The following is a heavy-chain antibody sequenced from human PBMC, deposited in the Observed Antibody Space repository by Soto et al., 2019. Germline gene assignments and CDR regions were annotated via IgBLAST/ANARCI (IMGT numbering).Heavy chain of an antibody. CDR2: INHSGST. CDR3: ARDPAGIAVAGTGSYFDY. CDR1: GGSFSGYY. Sequence: QVQLQQWGAGLLKPSETLSLTCAVYGGSFSGYYWSWIRQPPGKGLEWSGEINHSGSTNYNPSLKRRFTIAVDTSKNQFTLKLSSVTAADTAVYYCARDPAGIAVAGTGSYFDYWGQGTLVTVSS. V-gene: IGHV4-34*01. J-gene: IGHJ4*02. D-gene: IGHD6-19*01.